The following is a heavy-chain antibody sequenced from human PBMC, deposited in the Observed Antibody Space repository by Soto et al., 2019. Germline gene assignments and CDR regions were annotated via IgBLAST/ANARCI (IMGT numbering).Heavy chain of an antibody. D-gene: IGHD5-18*01. CDR2: IDPSDSYT. V-gene: IGHV5-10-1*01. CDR1: GYSFTSYW. J-gene: IGHJ6*02. Sequence: GESLKISCKGSGYSFTSYWISWVRQMPGKGLEWMGRIDPSDSYTNYSPSFQGHVTISADKSISTAYLQWSSLKASDTAMYFCVRVDTAMGYYYYGMDVWGQGTTVTVSS. CDR3: VRVDTAMGYYYYGMDV.